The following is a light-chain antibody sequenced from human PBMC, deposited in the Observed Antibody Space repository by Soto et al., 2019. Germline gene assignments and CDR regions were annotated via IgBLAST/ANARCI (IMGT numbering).Light chain of an antibody. CDR2: RNN. V-gene: IGLV1-47*01. J-gene: IGLJ2*01. CDR3: AAWDDSLSGDVV. CDR1: SSNIGSNY. Sequence: QPVLTQPPSASGTPGQRVTISCSGSSSNIGSNYVYWYQQLPGTAPKLLIYRNNQRPSGVPDRFSGSKSGTSASLAISGLRSEDEADYYCAAWDDSLSGDVVFGGGTKVTVL.